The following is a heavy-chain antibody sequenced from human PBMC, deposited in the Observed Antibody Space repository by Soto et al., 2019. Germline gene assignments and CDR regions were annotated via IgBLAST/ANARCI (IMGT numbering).Heavy chain of an antibody. J-gene: IGHJ4*02. Sequence: QVQMVESGGGVVQPGRSLRLSCAASGFIFSDYGMHWVRPAPGKGLERVARIWADGSNTAYADSAKGRFTISRDNSKSTLYLQMTSLRDVDTALYYCVRDVRTGYCSGGSCYHLDYGGQGTLVTVSS. CDR3: VRDVRTGYCSGGSCYHLDY. CDR2: IWADGSNT. V-gene: IGHV3-33*01. D-gene: IGHD2-15*01. CDR1: GFIFSDYG.